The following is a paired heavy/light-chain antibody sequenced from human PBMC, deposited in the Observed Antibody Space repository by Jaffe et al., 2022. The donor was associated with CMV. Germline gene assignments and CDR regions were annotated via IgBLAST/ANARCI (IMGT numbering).Heavy chain of an antibody. D-gene: IGHD2-21*02. J-gene: IGHJ4*02. V-gene: IGHV3-23*01. CDR1: GFTFNNYA. CDR3: AKGRGENCGTDCQGRVLDH. Sequence: EVQLLESGGGLVQPGGSLRLSCVASGFTFNNYAMSWVRQAPGKGLELVAIITGSGGDTKYADSVKGRFTISRDQSKNIVYLQMSSLRGDDTATYHCAKGRGENCGTDCQGRVLDHWGQGTLVSVSS. CDR2: ITGSGGDT.
Light chain of an antibody. CDR2: GAS. V-gene: IGKV3-20*01. Sequence: ETVLTQSPGTLSLSPGERATLSCRASQSIRSNYLAWYRQRPGQAPRLLIYGASNRATGIPDRFSGSGSGTDFTLTISRLEPEDFALYYCQQYGDSPWVFGQGTKVEIK. J-gene: IGKJ1*01. CDR3: QQYGDSPWV. CDR1: QSIRSNY.